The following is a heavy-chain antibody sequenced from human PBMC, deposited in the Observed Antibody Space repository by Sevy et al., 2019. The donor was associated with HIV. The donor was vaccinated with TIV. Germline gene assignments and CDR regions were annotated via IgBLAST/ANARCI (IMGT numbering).Heavy chain of an antibody. CDR2: IKLDGSEK. CDR3: ARDCSSTSCLWGMDV. CDR1: GFTFRSYW. J-gene: IGHJ6*02. D-gene: IGHD2-2*01. Sequence: GGSLRLSCVASGFTFRSYWMSWVRQAPGKGLEWVANIKLDGSEKYYVDSVKGRFTISTDNAKNSLYLQMNSLRAEDTAVYYCARDCSSTSCLWGMDVWGQGTTVTVSS. V-gene: IGHV3-7*03.